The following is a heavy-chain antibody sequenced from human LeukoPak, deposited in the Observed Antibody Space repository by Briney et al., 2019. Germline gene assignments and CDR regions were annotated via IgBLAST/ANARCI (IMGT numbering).Heavy chain of an antibody. V-gene: IGHV3-23*01. D-gene: IGHD2-8*01. J-gene: IGHJ3*01. Sequence: GGSLRLSCAASGFTFSSHAMHWVRQAPGKGLEWVSSISGSGDNTKNADSVQGRFTISRDNFKNTVSLQMNSLRAEDTAVYYCAKDRKCNTLTCRDAFDVWGQGTKVTVSS. CDR1: GFTFSSHA. CDR3: AKDRKCNTLTCRDAFDV. CDR2: ISGSGDNT.